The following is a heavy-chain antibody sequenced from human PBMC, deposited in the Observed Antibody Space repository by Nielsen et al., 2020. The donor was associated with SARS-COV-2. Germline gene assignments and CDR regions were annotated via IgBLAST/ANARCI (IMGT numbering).Heavy chain of an antibody. D-gene: IGHD6-19*01. CDR3: ARDSSGWYALTTYYYYGMDV. V-gene: IGHV3-48*01. CDR2: ISSSSSTI. CDR1: GFTVSSNY. J-gene: IGHJ6*02. Sequence: GESLKISCAASGFTVSSNYMNWVRQAPGKGLEWVSYISSSSSTIYYADSVKGRFTISRDNAKNSLYLQMNSLRAEDTAVYYCARDSSGWYALTTYYYYGMDVWGQGTTVTVSS.